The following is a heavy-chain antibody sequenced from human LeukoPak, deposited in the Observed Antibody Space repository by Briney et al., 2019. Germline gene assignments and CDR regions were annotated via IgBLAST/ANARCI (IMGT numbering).Heavy chain of an antibody. Sequence: GGSLRLSCAASGFTFSNAWMTWVRQAPGRGLEWVGRIKSKTNGGTTDYAAPVEGRFTISRDDSKNTLYLQMNSLESEDTAVYYCTTNFLGTWGQGTLVTVSS. CDR3: TTNFLGT. J-gene: IGHJ5*02. CDR1: GFTFSNAW. D-gene: IGHD2/OR15-2a*01. V-gene: IGHV3-15*01. CDR2: IKSKTNGGTT.